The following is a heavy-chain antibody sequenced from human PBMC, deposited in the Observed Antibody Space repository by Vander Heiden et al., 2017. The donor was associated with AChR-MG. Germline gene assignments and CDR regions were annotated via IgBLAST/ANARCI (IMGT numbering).Heavy chain of an antibody. D-gene: IGHD1-26*01. CDR3: ARGGMGEPPFDY. CDR1: GFTVSCNY. CDR2: IYSGGRT. V-gene: IGHV3-53*01. J-gene: IGHJ4*02. Sequence: EVQLVEAGGGLIQHGGSLRLSCAASGFTVSCNYVSWVRQAPGKGLEWVSVIYSGGRTYYADSVKGRFTISRDNSKNTLSLQMNSLRAEDTAVYYCARGGMGEPPFDYWGQGTLVTVA.